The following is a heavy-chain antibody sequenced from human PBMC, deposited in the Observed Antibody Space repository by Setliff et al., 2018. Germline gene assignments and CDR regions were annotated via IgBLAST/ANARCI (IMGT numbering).Heavy chain of an antibody. V-gene: IGHV1-18*04. CDR2: ISAYNGNT. J-gene: IGHJ4*02. CDR3: AGQGPIFGSGLIPGFDQ. D-gene: IGHD3-3*01. CDR1: GYSFTTYY. Sequence: ASVKVSCKASGYSFTTYYMHWVRQAPGQGLEWMGWISAYNGNTYHAQKFQDRLSMTTDTSTSTAYMQMSSLRAEDTAIYFCAGQGPIFGSGLIPGFDQWGQGTMVTVSS.